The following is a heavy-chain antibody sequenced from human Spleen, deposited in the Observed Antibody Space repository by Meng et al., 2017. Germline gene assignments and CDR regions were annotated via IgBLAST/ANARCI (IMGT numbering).Heavy chain of an antibody. V-gene: IGHV4-34*01. CDR3: ARGLYYGSGSWYFDL. CDR1: GGSFSGYY. CDR2: INHSGST. J-gene: IGHJ2*01. Sequence: VHLQQWGADPLKPPETLSLPCAVFGGSFSGYYWNWIRQPPGKGLEWIGEINHSGSTNYNPSLKSRVTISVDTSKNQFSLKLSSVTAADTAVYCCARGLYYGSGSWYFDLWGRGTLVTVSS. D-gene: IGHD3-10*01.